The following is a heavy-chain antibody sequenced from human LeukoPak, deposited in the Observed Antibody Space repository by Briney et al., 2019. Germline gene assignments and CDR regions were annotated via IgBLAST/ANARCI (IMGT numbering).Heavy chain of an antibody. CDR1: GFTVSSNY. D-gene: IGHD3-9*01. V-gene: IGHV4-59*02. CDR3: ARGYYDILTGYNNWFDP. Sequence: GSLRLSCAASGFTVSSNYMSWVRQAPGKGLEWIGYIYYSGSTYYNPSLKSRVTISVDTSKNQFSLKLNSVTAADTAVYYCARGYYDILTGYNNWFDPWGQGTLVTVSS. J-gene: IGHJ5*02. CDR2: IYYSGST.